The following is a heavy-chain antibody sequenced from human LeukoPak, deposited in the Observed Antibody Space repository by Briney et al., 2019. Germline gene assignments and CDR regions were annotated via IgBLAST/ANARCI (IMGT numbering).Heavy chain of an antibody. CDR1: GFTFSSYA. Sequence: PGRSLRLSCAASGFTFSSYAMHWVRQAPGKGLEWVAVISYDGSNKYYADSVKGRFTISRDNSKNTLYLQMNSLRAEDTAVYYCAGYCSSTSCLDYWGQGTLVTVSS. V-gene: IGHV3-30-3*01. J-gene: IGHJ4*02. CDR2: ISYDGSNK. D-gene: IGHD2-2*01. CDR3: AGYCSSTSCLDY.